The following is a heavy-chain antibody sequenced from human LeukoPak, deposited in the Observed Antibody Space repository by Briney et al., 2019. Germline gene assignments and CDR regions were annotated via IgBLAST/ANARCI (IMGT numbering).Heavy chain of an antibody. J-gene: IGHJ4*02. V-gene: IGHV3-30*02. Sequence: GGSLRLSCAASGFTFSSYGMHWVRQAPGKGLEWVAFIRYDGSNKYYADSVKGRFTISRDNSKNTLYLQTNSLRAEDTAVYYCAKDGSIFGVVRAEFDYWGQGTLVTVSS. CDR2: IRYDGSNK. CDR1: GFTFSSYG. D-gene: IGHD3-3*01. CDR3: AKDGSIFGVVRAEFDY.